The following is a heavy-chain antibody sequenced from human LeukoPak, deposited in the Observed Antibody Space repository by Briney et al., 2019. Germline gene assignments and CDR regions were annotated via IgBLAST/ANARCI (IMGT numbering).Heavy chain of an antibody. CDR3: ARVPAGTVPDY. J-gene: IGHJ4*02. V-gene: IGHV4-59*01. CDR2: IYYSGST. D-gene: IGHD6-13*01. CDR1: GGSISSYY. Sequence: SETLSLTCTVSGGSISSYYWSWIRQPPGKGLEWIGYIYYSGSTNYNPSLKSRVTISVDTSKNQFSLKLSSVTAADTAVYYCARVPAGTVPDYWGQGTLVTVYS.